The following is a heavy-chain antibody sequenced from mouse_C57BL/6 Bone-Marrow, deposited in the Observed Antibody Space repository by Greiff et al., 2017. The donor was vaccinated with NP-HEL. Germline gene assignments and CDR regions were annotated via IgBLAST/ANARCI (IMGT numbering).Heavy chain of an antibody. CDR2: IWGGGST. V-gene: IGHV2-9*01. CDR1: GFSLTSYG. Sequence: VMLVESGPGLVAPSQSLSITCTVSGFSLTSYGVDWVRQPPGKGLEWLGVIWGGGSTNYNSAPMSSLSISKDNSKSQVFLKMNSLQTDDTAMYYCAKHERGDYYGSSLYAMDYWGQGTSVTVSS. CDR3: AKHERGDYYGSSLYAMDY. D-gene: IGHD1-1*01. J-gene: IGHJ4*01.